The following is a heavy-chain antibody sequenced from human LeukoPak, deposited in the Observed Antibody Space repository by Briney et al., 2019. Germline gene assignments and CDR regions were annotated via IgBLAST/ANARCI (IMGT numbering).Heavy chain of an antibody. D-gene: IGHD2-2*01. CDR1: GFTFSSYG. Sequence: GGSLRLSCAPSGFTFSSYGTHWVRQAPRERRERVAFTRYDGSNKYYVDSVKGRFTVSSDNSKNTLYLQMNSLRADDTAVYYCAKEVVPAAMDGWGRGTLVTVSS. CDR3: AKEVVPAAMDG. V-gene: IGHV3-30*02. CDR2: TRYDGSNK. J-gene: IGHJ4*02.